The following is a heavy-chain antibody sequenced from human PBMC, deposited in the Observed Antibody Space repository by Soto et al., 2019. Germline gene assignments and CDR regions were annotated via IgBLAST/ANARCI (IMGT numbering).Heavy chain of an antibody. CDR1: GYIIKNYW. V-gene: IGHV5-51*01. CDR3: FRGGVTSRTFDY. J-gene: IGHJ4*02. Sequence: GESLKISCKASGYIIKNYWTGWVRQMPGQGLEWMGIIFPDDSDTRYSPSFQGHVTISVDKSISTAYVQWSSLKASDSAIYYRFRGGVTSRTFDYWGQGTLVTVSS. CDR2: IFPDDSDT. D-gene: IGHD3-16*01.